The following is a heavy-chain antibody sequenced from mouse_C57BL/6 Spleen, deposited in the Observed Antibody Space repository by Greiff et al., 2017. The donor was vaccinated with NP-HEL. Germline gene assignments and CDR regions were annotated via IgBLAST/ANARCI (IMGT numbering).Heavy chain of an antibody. CDR1: GYTFTSYW. CDR2: IDPSDSYT. J-gene: IGHJ4*01. CDR3: ARRESSYAMDY. V-gene: IGHV1-59*01. D-gene: IGHD6-2*01. Sequence: QVQLKQPGAELVRPGTSVKLSCKASGYTFTSYWMHWVKQRPGQGLEWIGVIDPSDSYTNYNQKFKGKATLTVDTSSSTAYLQLSSLTSEDSAVYYCARRESSYAMDYWGQGTSVTVSS.